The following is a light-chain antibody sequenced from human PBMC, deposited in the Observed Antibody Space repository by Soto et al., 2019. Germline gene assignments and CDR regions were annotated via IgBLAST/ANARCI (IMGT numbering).Light chain of an antibody. CDR3: SSYTSSSNV. Sequence: QSVLTQPPSASGTPGQRVTISCSGSNSNIGSNTVNWYQQLPGTAPKLLIYYDNLRPSGVPDRISGSKSGTSASLAISGLQSDDEADYYCSSYTSSSNVFGTGTKLTVL. CDR2: YDN. J-gene: IGLJ1*01. CDR1: NSNIGSNT. V-gene: IGLV1-44*01.